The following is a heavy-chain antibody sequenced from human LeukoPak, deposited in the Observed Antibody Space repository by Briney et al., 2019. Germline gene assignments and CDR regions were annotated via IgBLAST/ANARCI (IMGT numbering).Heavy chain of an antibody. J-gene: IGHJ4*02. V-gene: IGHV3-74*01. CDR3: VRYDVEARRFDY. D-gene: IGHD1-1*01. CDR1: GFSFSAYW. Sequence: PGGSLRLSCAASGFSFSAYWMHWVRQAPGKGLVWVSRINNEGSGTDYAGSVKGRFTISRVSVDNTLYLQMNSLSVDDTAMYYCVRYDVEARRFDYWGQGTLVTVSS. CDR2: INNEGSGT.